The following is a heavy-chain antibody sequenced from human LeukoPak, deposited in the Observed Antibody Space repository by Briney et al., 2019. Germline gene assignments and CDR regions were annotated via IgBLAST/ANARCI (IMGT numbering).Heavy chain of an antibody. J-gene: IGHJ4*02. CDR3: VRPQLYGSGSPIDY. CDR2: ISGSGRSV. Sequence: PGGSLGLSCSASGFILSDYYMGWIRQPPGRGLEWVSYISGSGRSVYYADSVKGRITVSRDNAQNSMSLQMGSLRAEDTAVYYCVRPQLYGSGSPIDYWGQGALVTVSS. D-gene: IGHD3-10*01. V-gene: IGHV3-11*01. CDR1: GFILSDYY.